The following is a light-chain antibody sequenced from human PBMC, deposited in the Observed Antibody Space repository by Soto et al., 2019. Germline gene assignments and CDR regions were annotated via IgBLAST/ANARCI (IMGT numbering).Light chain of an antibody. CDR3: QKYNSAPPLFT. CDR2: AAS. V-gene: IGKV1-27*01. J-gene: IGKJ3*01. CDR1: QGISNY. Sequence: DIQMTQSPSSLSASVGDRVTITCRASQGISNYLAWYQQKPGKDPKLLIFAASTLQSGVPSRFSGSGSGTDFTLTISSLQPEDVATYYCQKYNSAPPLFTFGPGTKVDIK.